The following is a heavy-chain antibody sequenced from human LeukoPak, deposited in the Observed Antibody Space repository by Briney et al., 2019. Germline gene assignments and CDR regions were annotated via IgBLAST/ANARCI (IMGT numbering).Heavy chain of an antibody. CDR2: IYNSGSV. CDR3: ARDQPDYSSYYMDV. Sequence: SETLSLTCTVSGGSISSYYWSWIRQPPGKGLEWIGYIYNSGSVNYNPSLKSRVTISVDTSKNQFSLKLSSVTAADTAVYYCARDQPDYSSYYMDVWGKGTTVTVSS. D-gene: IGHD4-11*01. V-gene: IGHV4-59*12. J-gene: IGHJ6*03. CDR1: GGSISSYY.